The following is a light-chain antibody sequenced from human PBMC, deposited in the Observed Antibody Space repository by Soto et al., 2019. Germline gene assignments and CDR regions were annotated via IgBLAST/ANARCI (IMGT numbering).Light chain of an antibody. CDR2: EVN. J-gene: IGLJ1*01. Sequence: QSVLTQPPSASGSPGQSVTISCTGTSSDVGRYNFVSWYQQHPGQAPKLMVFEVNNRPSGVPDRFSGSKSGNTASLTVSGLQAEDEADYYCASYAGSSSVFGTGTKVTVL. CDR1: SSDVGRYNF. V-gene: IGLV2-8*01. CDR3: ASYAGSSSV.